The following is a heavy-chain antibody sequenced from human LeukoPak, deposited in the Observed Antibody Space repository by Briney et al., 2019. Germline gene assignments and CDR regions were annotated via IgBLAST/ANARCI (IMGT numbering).Heavy chain of an antibody. CDR3: ATNAGAAAFDAFDI. CDR2: IYHSGST. CDR1: GGSISSGGYS. J-gene: IGHJ3*02. D-gene: IGHD6-13*01. V-gene: IGHV4-30-2*02. Sequence: PSETLSLTCAVSGGSISSGGYSWSWIRQPPGKGLEWIGYIYHSGSTNYNPSLKSRVSMSGDTSKNQFSLNLRSVTAADTAVYFCATNAGAAAFDAFDIWGQGTMVTVSS.